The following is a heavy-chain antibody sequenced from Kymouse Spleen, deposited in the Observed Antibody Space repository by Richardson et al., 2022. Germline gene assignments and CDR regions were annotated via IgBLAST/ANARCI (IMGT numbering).Heavy chain of an antibody. CDR3: ARDEYSSGWYGNY. CDR1: GFTFSSYG. Sequence: QVQLVESGGGVVQPGRSLRLSCAASGFTFSSYGMHWVRQAPGKGLEWVAVIWYDGSNKYYADSVKGRFTISRDNSKNTLYLQMNSLRAEDTAVYYCARDEYSSGWYGNYWGQGTLVTVSS. V-gene: IGHV3-33*01. J-gene: IGHJ4*02. CDR2: IWYDGSNK. D-gene: IGHD6-19*01.